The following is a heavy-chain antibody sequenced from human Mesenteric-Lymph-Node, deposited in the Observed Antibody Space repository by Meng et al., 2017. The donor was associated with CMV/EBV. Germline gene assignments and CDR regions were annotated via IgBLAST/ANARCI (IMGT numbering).Heavy chain of an antibody. V-gene: IGHV3-30*14. CDR2: ASFDGSNR. CDR1: GFTFTSYG. J-gene: IGHJ4*02. CDR3: ARDYSSSWYKGRGYFDY. D-gene: IGHD6-13*01. Sequence: GESLKISCTASGFTFTSYGMHWVRQTPDKRLEWVAVASFDGSNRYYADSVKGRFTITRDNSKNTLSLQMNSLRAEDTAVYYCARDYSSSWYKGRGYFDYWGQGTLVTVSS.